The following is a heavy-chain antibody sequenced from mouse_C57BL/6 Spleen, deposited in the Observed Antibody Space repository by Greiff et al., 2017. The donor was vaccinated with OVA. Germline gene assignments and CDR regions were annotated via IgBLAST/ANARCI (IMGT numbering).Heavy chain of an antibody. CDR1: GFSLTSYG. J-gene: IGHJ1*03. D-gene: IGHD1-1*01. Sequence: VQLQQSGPGLVAPSQSLSITCTVSGFSLTSYGVDWVRQPPGKGLEWLGVIWGGGSTNYNSALMSRLSISKDNSKSQVFLKMSSLQTDDTAMYYCAKHYGSSPFYWYFDVWGTGTTVTVSS. CDR2: IWGGGST. V-gene: IGHV2-9*01. CDR3: AKHYGSSPFYWYFDV.